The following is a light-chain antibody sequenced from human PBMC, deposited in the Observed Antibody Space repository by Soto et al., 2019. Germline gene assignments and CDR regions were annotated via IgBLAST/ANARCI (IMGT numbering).Light chain of an antibody. J-gene: IGKJ5*01. CDR1: QTVRSK. V-gene: IGKV3-11*01. CDR2: DAS. CDR3: QQRSNWPPEST. Sequence: EVVTTQSPATLSVSPGERATLSCRASQTVRSKLAWYQQKGGQAPRLLIYDASNRATGIPARFSGSGSGTDFTLTISSLEPEDFAVYYCQQRSNWPPESTFGQGTRLEIK.